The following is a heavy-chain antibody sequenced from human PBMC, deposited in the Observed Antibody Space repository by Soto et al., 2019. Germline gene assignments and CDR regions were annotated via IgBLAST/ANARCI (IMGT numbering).Heavy chain of an antibody. CDR1: GGSISNYY. V-gene: IGHV4-59*01. Sequence: SETLSLTCTVSGGSISNYYWSWIRQPPGKGLEWIGYIYYSWSVNYKPSLKSRVTISDDTSKNQFSLKMSSVTAADTAVYYCAREIAVAGTHYFDYWGQGTLVTVSS. CDR2: IYYSWSV. J-gene: IGHJ4*02. D-gene: IGHD6-19*01. CDR3: AREIAVAGTHYFDY.